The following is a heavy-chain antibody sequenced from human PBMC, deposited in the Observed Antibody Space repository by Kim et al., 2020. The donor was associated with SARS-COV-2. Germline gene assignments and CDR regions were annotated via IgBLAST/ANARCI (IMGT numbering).Heavy chain of an antibody. J-gene: IGHJ6*02. CDR1: GFTFSSYS. Sequence: GGSLRLSCAASGFTFSSYSMNWVRQAPGKGLEWVSSISSSSSYIYYADSVKGRFTISRDNAKNSLYLQMNSLRAEDTAVYYCAGGSPYGSGSYYNAYYYGMDVWGQGTTVTVSS. D-gene: IGHD3-10*01. CDR3: AGGSPYGSGSYYNAYYYGMDV. V-gene: IGHV3-21*01. CDR2: ISSSSSYI.